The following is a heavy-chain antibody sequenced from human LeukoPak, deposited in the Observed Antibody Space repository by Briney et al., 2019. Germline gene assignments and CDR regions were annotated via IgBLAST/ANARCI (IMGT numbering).Heavy chain of an antibody. CDR1: EFTFSNYW. CDR3: AREGRYSGSYYGAFDI. V-gene: IGHV3-7*01. CDR2: IKEDGSKK. J-gene: IGHJ3*02. D-gene: IGHD1-26*01. Sequence: PGGSLRLSCAASEFTFSNYWMTWARQAPGKGLEWVANIKEDGSKKYYVDSVKGRFTISRDNAKNSLYLQMNSLRAEDTAVYYCAREGRYSGSYYGAFDIWGQGTMVTVSS.